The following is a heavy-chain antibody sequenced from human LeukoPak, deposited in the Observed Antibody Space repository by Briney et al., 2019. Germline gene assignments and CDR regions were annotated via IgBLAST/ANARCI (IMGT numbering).Heavy chain of an antibody. J-gene: IGHJ4*02. D-gene: IGHD1-26*01. Sequence: GGSLRLSCAASGFTFSSYAVSWVRQAPGKGLEWVSAISGSGGSTYYADSVKGRFTISRDNSKNTLYLQMNSLRAEDTAVYYCAQTDSGSYWRTFDYWGQGTLVTVSS. V-gene: IGHV3-23*01. CDR1: GFTFSSYA. CDR3: AQTDSGSYWRTFDY. CDR2: ISGSGGST.